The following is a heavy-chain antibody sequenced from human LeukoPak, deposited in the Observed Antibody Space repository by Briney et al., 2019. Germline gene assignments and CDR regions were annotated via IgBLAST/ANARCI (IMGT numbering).Heavy chain of an antibody. V-gene: IGHV3-48*01. Sequence: PGGSLRLSCTTSVFPFSRYSMNWVRQAPGKGLEWVSYITSSGDTIYYADSVKGRFTISRDNAKNSVYLQMNSLRAEDTAVYYCARNFDSGWSYDYWGQGTLVTVSS. CDR2: ITSSGDTI. J-gene: IGHJ4*02. CDR3: ARNFDSGWSYDY. D-gene: IGHD6-19*01. CDR1: VFPFSRYS.